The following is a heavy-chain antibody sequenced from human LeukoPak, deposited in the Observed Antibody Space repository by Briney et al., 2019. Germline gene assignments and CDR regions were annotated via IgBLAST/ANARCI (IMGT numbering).Heavy chain of an antibody. D-gene: IGHD3-22*01. CDR2: ISAYNGNT. Sequence: ASVKLSCKASGYTFTSFGISSVRQAPGQGLEWMGWISAYNGNTNYAQKHQGRVTMTTDTYKSTAYMELRSLRADDTAVCCCAREVVDCSGYWVYFDYWGQGTLVTVSS. J-gene: IGHJ4*02. V-gene: IGHV1-18*01. CDR1: GYTFTSFG. CDR3: AREVVDCSGYWVYFDY.